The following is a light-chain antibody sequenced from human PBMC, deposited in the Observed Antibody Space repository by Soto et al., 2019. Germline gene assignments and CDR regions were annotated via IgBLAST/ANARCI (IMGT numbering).Light chain of an antibody. CDR2: DAS. V-gene: IGKV3-20*01. CDR3: QQYGSSPYI. J-gene: IGKJ2*01. CDR1: QSVSSSY. Sequence: EIVLTQSPGTLSLSPGERATLSCRASQSVSSSYLAWYQQKPGQAPRLLIYDASSRATGIPDRFSGSGSGTDFTLTISRLEPEEFAVYFCQQYGSSPYIFGQGTKLEIK.